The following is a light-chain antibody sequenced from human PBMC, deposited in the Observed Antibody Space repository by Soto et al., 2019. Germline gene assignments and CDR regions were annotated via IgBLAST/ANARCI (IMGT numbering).Light chain of an antibody. Sequence: EIVMTQSPATLSVSPGERATLSCRASQSISGNLVWYQQKPGQSPRLLIYGASTRATGIPARFSGSGSGTEFTLTISSLQSEYFAVYYCQQYENWPPYTFGPGTKLEIK. CDR3: QQYENWPPYT. J-gene: IGKJ2*01. CDR1: QSISGN. CDR2: GAS. V-gene: IGKV3-15*01.